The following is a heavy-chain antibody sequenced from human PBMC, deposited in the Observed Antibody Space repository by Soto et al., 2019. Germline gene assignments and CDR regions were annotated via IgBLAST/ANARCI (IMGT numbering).Heavy chain of an antibody. J-gene: IGHJ6*02. CDR2: IHSSGTF. V-gene: IGHV4-4*07. Sequence: SETLSLTCTVSNGSISGSYWSWVRQPAGKRLEWIGRIHSSGTFNYNPSLESRVTVSVDTSKNQVSLKLSSVTAADTAVYFCARDNKVSKGYGMDVWGQGTTVTVSS. CDR3: ARDNKVSKGYGMDV. CDR1: NGSISGSY.